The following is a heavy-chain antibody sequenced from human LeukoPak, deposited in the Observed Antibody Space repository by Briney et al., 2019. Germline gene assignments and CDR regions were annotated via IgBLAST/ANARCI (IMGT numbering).Heavy chain of an antibody. CDR3: AKDQRRGYSGYYDFDY. J-gene: IGHJ4*02. V-gene: IGHV3-43D*03. CDR2: ISWDGGST. Sequence: GGSLRLSCAASGFTFDDYATHWVRQAPGKGLEWVSLISWDGGSTYYADSVKGRFTISRDNSKNSLYLQMNSLRAEDTALYYCAKDQRRGYSGYYDFDYWGQGTLVTVSS. D-gene: IGHD5-12*01. CDR1: GFTFDDYA.